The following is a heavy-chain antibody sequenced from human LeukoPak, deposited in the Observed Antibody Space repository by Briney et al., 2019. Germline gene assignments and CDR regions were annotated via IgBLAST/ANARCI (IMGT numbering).Heavy chain of an antibody. V-gene: IGHV3-23*01. J-gene: IGHJ4*02. Sequence: GGSLRLSCAASGFTFVSYAITWVRQAPGKGLEWVSAISGSGTTRYYADSVKGRFTISRDNFKSTVHLQMDSLRAEDTAIYYCAKKLYSSTWYSIDYWGQGTLVTVSS. CDR1: GFTFVSYA. D-gene: IGHD6-13*01. CDR3: AKKLYSSTWYSIDY. CDR2: ISGSGTTR.